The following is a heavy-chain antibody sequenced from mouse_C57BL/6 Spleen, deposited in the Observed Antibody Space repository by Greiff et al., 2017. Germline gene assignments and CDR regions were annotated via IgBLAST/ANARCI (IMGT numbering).Heavy chain of an antibody. CDR2: IRNKANGYTT. J-gene: IGHJ1*03. V-gene: IGHV7-3*01. CDR3: ARYYGNSYWYFDV. CDR1: GFTFTDYY. D-gene: IGHD1-1*01. Sequence: DVQLQESGGGLVQPGGSLSLSCAASGFTFTDYYMSWVRQPPGKALEWLGFIRNKANGYTTEYSASVQGRFTISRDNSQSILDLQMNALRAEDSATYYCARYYGNSYWYFDVWGTGTTVTVSS.